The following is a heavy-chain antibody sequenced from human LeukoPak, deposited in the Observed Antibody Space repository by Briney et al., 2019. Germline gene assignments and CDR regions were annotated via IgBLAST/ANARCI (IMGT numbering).Heavy chain of an antibody. Sequence: SGTLSLTCAVYGGSFSGYYWSWIRQPPGKGLEWIGEINHSGSTNYNPSLKSRVTISVDTSKNQFSLKLSSATAADTAVYYCARVRYSGAFDIWGQGTMVTVSS. J-gene: IGHJ3*02. V-gene: IGHV4-34*01. CDR1: GGSFSGYY. D-gene: IGHD1-26*01. CDR3: ARVRYSGAFDI. CDR2: INHSGST.